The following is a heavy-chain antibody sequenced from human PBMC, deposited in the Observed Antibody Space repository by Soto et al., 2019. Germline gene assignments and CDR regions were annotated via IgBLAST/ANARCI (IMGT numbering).Heavy chain of an antibody. J-gene: IGHJ5*02. V-gene: IGHV4-30-2*01. D-gene: IGHD2-21*01. CDR1: GGSINSGGYS. CDR3: ARIPSP. CDR2: IYHSGST. Sequence: SETLSLTCTVSGGSINSGGYSWSWIRQPPGKGLEWIGYIYHSGSTYYNPSLKSRVTISVDRSKNQFSLKVSSVTAADTAVYYCARIPSPWGQGTLVTVS.